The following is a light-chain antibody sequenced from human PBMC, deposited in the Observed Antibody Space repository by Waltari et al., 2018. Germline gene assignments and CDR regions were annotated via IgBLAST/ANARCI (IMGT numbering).Light chain of an antibody. Sequence: DIQMTQSPSSLSASVGDRVTITCRASQGITNDLAWYQQKPGETPKLLIYEASSLQSGIASRFSGSGSGTDFTLNISSLQSEDFATYYCQHYHSTPYSFGQGTKVEIK. CDR2: EAS. J-gene: IGKJ2*03. CDR3: QHYHSTPYS. V-gene: IGKV1-27*01. CDR1: QGITND.